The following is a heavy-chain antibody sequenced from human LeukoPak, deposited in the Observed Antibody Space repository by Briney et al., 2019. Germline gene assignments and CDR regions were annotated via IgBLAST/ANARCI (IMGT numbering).Heavy chain of an antibody. D-gene: IGHD4/OR15-4a*01. CDR1: GGSITSDY. J-gene: IGHJ5*02. CDR3: SRGGANDL. Sequence: SETLSLTCTVSGGSITSDYWSWIRQPAGKGLEWIGRIFTSGSSTYNPSLKSRVTMSPDTSKNEFYLELSSVTAADTAIYFCSRGGANDLWGQGTLVTVSS. V-gene: IGHV4-4*07. CDR2: IFTSGSS.